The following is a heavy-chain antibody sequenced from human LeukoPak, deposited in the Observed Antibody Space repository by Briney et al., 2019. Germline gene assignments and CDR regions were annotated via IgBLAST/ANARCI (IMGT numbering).Heavy chain of an antibody. V-gene: IGHV4-59*01. CDR2: IFYSGST. Sequence: NSSETLSLTCTVSGDSISGYYWSWIRQPPGKGLEWIGYIFYSGSTNYNPSLKSRVTISVDTSKNQFSLKLSSVTAADTAVYYCARGEWDLLFDYWGQGTLATVSS. CDR1: GDSISGYY. CDR3: ARGEWDLLFDY. J-gene: IGHJ4*02. D-gene: IGHD1-26*01.